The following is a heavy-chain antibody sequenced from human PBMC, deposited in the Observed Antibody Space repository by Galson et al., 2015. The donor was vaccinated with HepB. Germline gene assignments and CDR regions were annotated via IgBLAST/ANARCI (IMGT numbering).Heavy chain of an antibody. J-gene: IGHJ6*02. CDR2: ISYVAINK. Sequence: SLRLSCAASGFTFSSYAMHWVRQAPGKGLEWVTVISYVAINKNYTDSVKGRFTISRDNSKNTLYPQMDSLRPEDTAMYYCARDNYGMDVWGQGTTVTVSS. V-gene: IGHV3-30*04. CDR1: GFTFSSYA. CDR3: ARDNYGMDV.